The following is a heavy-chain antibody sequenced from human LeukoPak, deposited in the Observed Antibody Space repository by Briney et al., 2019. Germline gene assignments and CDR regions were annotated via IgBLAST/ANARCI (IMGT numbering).Heavy chain of an antibody. V-gene: IGHV4-59*01. Sequence: TSETLSLTCTVSGGSISSYYWSWIRQPPGKGLEWIGYIYYSGSTNYNPSLKSRVTISVDTSKNQFSLKLSSVTAADTAVYYCARWGYYDSSGYYDYWGQGTLVAVSS. CDR1: GGSISSYY. CDR3: ARWGYYDSSGYYDY. D-gene: IGHD3-22*01. CDR2: IYYSGST. J-gene: IGHJ4*02.